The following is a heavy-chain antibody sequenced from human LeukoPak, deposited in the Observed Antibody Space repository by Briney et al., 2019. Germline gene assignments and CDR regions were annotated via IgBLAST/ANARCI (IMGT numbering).Heavy chain of an antibody. CDR1: GGSISSYY. Sequence: SETLSLTCTVSGGSISSYYWSWIRQPPGKGLEWMGYIYYSGSTNYNPSLKSRVTISVATSKNQSSLKLSSVTAADTAVYYCARSYCSGGSCYRAFDIWGQGTMVTVSS. CDR3: ARSYCSGGSCYRAFDI. D-gene: IGHD2-15*01. J-gene: IGHJ3*02. CDR2: IYYSGST. V-gene: IGHV4-59*08.